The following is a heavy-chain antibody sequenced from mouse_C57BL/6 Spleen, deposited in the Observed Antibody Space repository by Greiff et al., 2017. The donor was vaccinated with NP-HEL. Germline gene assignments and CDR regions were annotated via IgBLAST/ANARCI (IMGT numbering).Heavy chain of an antibody. Sequence: LQPGAELVRPGTSVKLSCKASGYTFTSYWMHWVKQRPGQGLEWIGVIDPSDSYTNYNQKFKGKATLTVDTSSSTAYMQLSSLTSEDSAVYYCARRGYGNFDVWGTGTTVTVSS. J-gene: IGHJ1*03. CDR2: IDPSDSYT. CDR1: GYTFTSYW. V-gene: IGHV1-59*01. CDR3: ARRGYGNFDV.